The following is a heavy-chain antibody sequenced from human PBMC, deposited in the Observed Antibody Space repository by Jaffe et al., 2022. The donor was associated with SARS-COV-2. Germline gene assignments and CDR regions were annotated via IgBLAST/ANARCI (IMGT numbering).Heavy chain of an antibody. CDR3: ARYRMVGGGNDWFDP. D-gene: IGHD1-1*01. V-gene: IGHV3-23*04. J-gene: IGHJ5*02. Sequence: EAQLGESGGGLVQPGGSLRLSCVASGFTFSTYAMSWVRQAPGKGPEWVASISRDGGGTYYTDSLKGRFTVSRDNSRNTLYLQMSSLRVEDTAIYFCARYRMVGGGNDWFDPWGQGTLVTVSS. CDR1: GFTFSTYA. CDR2: ISRDGGGT.